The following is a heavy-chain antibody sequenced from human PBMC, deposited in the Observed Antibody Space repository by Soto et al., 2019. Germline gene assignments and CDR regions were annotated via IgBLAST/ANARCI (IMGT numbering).Heavy chain of an antibody. CDR1: GFTFSPYW. CDR2: VNGDGSAT. CDR3: ARGLRPVDY. D-gene: IGHD4-17*01. V-gene: IGHV3-74*01. Sequence: VQLVESGGGLVQPGGSLRLSCAASGFTFSPYWIHWVRQAPGKGLVWVSRVNGDGSATNYADSVKGRFTISRDSAKNTVYLQMNSLRAEDTAVYYCARGLRPVDYWGQGTLVTVSS. J-gene: IGHJ4*02.